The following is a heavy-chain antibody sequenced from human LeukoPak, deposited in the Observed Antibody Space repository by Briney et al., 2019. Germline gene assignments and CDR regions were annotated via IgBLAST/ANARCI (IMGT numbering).Heavy chain of an antibody. Sequence: RGESLKISCKGSGYSFTSYRIAWVRQMPGKGLEWMGIIYPGDPDIRYSPSFQGPVTISADKSISTAYLQWSSLEASDTAMYYCARHPRGYCGGDCYWGFDYWGQGTLVTVSS. V-gene: IGHV5-51*01. CDR2: IYPGDPDI. CDR3: ARHPRGYCGGDCYWGFDY. D-gene: IGHD2-21*02. J-gene: IGHJ4*02. CDR1: GYSFTSYR.